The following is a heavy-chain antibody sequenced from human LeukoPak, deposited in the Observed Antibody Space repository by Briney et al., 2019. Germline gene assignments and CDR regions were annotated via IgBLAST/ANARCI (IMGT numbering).Heavy chain of an antibody. V-gene: IGHV3-7*01. J-gene: IGHJ4*02. D-gene: IGHD6-19*01. CDR3: ARAGGSYSSGRYFDY. Sequence: PGGSLRLSCAASGFTFSSYWMSWVRQAPGKGLDWVANIKQDGSEKYYVDSVKGRFTISRDNAKNSLYLQMNSLRAEDTAVYYCARAGGSYSSGRYFDYWGQGTLVTVSS. CDR1: GFTFSSYW. CDR2: IKQDGSEK.